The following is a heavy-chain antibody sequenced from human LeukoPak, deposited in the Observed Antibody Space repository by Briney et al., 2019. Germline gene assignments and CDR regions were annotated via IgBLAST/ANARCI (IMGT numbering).Heavy chain of an antibody. CDR3: ARSYENFDY. J-gene: IGHJ4*02. Sequence: PVGSLRFSCAAAGFTFSDYYMSWIRQAPGKFLEWVSYISSSGSSIYYADSVKGRFTISRDNAKNSLYLQMNSLRAEDTAVYYCARSYENFDYWGQGTLVTVSS. D-gene: IGHD3-3*01. V-gene: IGHV3-11*04. CDR1: GFTFSDYY. CDR2: ISSSGSSI.